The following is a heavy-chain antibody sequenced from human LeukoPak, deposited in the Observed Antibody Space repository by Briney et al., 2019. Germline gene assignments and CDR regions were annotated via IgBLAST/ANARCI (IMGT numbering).Heavy chain of an antibody. CDR3: ARDLRVSGYGEGAY. J-gene: IGHJ4*02. D-gene: IGHD5-12*01. CDR2: INPNSGDT. CDR1: GYTFTGYY. V-gene: IGHV1-2*02. Sequence: GASVKVSCKASGYTFTGYYMHWVRQAPGQGLEWMGWINPNSGDTNYAQKFQGRVTMTRDTSINTAYMELSRLRSDDTAVYYCARDLRVSGYGEGAYWGEGTLVTVSS.